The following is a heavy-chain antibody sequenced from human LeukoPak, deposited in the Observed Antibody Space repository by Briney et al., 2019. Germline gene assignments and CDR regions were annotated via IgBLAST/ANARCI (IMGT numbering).Heavy chain of an antibody. D-gene: IGHD2-8*01. CDR1: GFTFSSYG. J-gene: IGHJ4*02. CDR3: ARDLSGNGYFDY. Sequence: GGSLRLSCAASGFTFSSYGMHWVRQAPGKGLEWVAVIWYDGSNKYYADSVKGRFTISRDNSKNTLYLQMNSLRAEDTAMYYCARDLSGNGYFDYWGQGTLVTVSS. CDR2: IWYDGSNK. V-gene: IGHV3-33*01.